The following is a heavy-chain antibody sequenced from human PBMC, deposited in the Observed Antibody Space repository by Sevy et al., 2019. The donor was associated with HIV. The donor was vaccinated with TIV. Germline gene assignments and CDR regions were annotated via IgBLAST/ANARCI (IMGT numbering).Heavy chain of an antibody. Sequence: GGSLRLSCTASGFTFSAYSMNWVRQAPGKGLEWLSYISTGTDHIYYADSAKGRFTFSRDDAKKSVYLEMKSLRDQDTALYYCVRRGVDAYNVYFDLWGQGTLVTVSS. CDR2: ISTGTDHI. CDR3: VRRGVDAYNVYFDL. J-gene: IGHJ4*02. D-gene: IGHD3-10*01. V-gene: IGHV3-21*05. CDR1: GFTFSAYS.